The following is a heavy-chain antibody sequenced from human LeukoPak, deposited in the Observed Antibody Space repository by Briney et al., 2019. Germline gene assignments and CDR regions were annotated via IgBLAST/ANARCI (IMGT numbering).Heavy chain of an antibody. D-gene: IGHD3-16*02. J-gene: IGHJ6*03. V-gene: IGHV1-2*02. Sequence: ASVKVSCKASGYTFTGYYMHWVRQATGQGLEWMGWINPNSRCTNYAQKFQGRVTITSDRSISKAYMELSRLRSDDTAVYYCARVVSHYYYYYYMDVWGKGTTVTVSS. CDR1: GYTFTGYY. CDR3: ARVVSHYYYYYYMDV. CDR2: INPNSRCT.